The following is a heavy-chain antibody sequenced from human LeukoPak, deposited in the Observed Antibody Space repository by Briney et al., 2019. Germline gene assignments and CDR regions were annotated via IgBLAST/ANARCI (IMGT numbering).Heavy chain of an antibody. CDR2: INHSGST. CDR1: GGSFSGYY. D-gene: IGHD5-18*01. CDR3: ARVSGYSYDFQH. J-gene: IGHJ1*01. V-gene: IGHV4-34*01. Sequence: PSETLSLTCAVYGGSFSGYYWSWIRQPPGKGLEWIGEINHSGSTNYNPSLKSRVTISVDTSKNQFSLKLSSVTAADTAVYYCARVSGYSYDFQHWGQGTLVTVSS.